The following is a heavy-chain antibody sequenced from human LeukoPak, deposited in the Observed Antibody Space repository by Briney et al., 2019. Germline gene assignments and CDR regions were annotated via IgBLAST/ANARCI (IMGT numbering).Heavy chain of an antibody. D-gene: IGHD2-21*01. CDR3: ARSRSIAGDGFDV. CDR2: IISSGYTI. J-gene: IGHJ3*01. V-gene: IGHV3-48*03. Sequence: GGSLRLSCVASGFTFNGYERNWVRQAPGKGLEWVSYIISSGYTIYYADSVKGRFTVSRDNAKNSLYLQMNRLRAEDTAVHFCARSRSIAGDGFDVWCQGTMVTVSS. CDR1: GFTFNGYE.